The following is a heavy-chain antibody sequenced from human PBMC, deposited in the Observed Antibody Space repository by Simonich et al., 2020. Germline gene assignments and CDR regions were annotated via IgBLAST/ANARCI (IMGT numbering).Heavy chain of an antibody. D-gene: IGHD7-27*01. CDR2: ISYDGSNK. CDR1: GFPFSSYA. V-gene: IGHV3-30*07. Sequence: QVQLVESGGGVVQPGRSLRLSCAASGFPFSSYAMHWVRQAPGKGLEWVAVISYDGSNKYYADSVKGRFTISRDNSKNTLYLQMNSLRAEDTAVYYCARDRNWGWFDPWGQGTLVTVSS. J-gene: IGHJ5*02. CDR3: ARDRNWGWFDP.